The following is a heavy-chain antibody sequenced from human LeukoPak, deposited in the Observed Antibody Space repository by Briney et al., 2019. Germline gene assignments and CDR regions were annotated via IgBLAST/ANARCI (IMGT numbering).Heavy chain of an antibody. D-gene: IGHD3-3*01. J-gene: IGHJ6*03. Sequence: PSETLSLTCTVSSGSISGYYWSWIRQPAGKGLEWIGRIYTSGSTNYNPSLKSRVTMSVDTSKNQFSLKLSSMTAADTAVYYCARVVVFGVVSSDYYYYYMDVWGKGTTVTVSS. CDR3: ARVVVFGVVSSDYYYYYMDV. CDR1: SGSISGYY. CDR2: IYTSGST. V-gene: IGHV4-4*07.